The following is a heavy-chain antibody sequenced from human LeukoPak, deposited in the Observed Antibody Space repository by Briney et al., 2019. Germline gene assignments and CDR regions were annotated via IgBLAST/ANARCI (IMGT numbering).Heavy chain of an antibody. CDR2: INPGDSDT. CDR3: ARQYGVAAAGISLDP. J-gene: IGHJ5*02. CDR1: GYSFTSSW. D-gene: IGHD6-13*01. Sequence: GESLQISCQASGYSFTSSWIGWARQMPGKGLEWMAIINPGDSDTRYSPSFQGQVTISADKSISTAYLQWSSLKASDTAMYYCARQYGVAAAGISLDPWGQGTLVTVSS. V-gene: IGHV5-51*01.